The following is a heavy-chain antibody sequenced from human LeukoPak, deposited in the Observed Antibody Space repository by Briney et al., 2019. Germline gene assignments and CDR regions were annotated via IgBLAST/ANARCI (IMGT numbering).Heavy chain of an antibody. J-gene: IGHJ4*02. CDR1: GYTFTSYD. D-gene: IGHD5-24*01. V-gene: IGHV1-18*01. CDR2: ISAYSGYT. Sequence: ASVKVSCKASGYTFTSYDISWVRQAPGQGLEWMGWISAYSGYTNFAQKFQDRVTMTTDTSTSTAYMELRSLRSDDTAVYYRARNENYNCDYWGQGTLVTVSS. CDR3: ARNENYNCDY.